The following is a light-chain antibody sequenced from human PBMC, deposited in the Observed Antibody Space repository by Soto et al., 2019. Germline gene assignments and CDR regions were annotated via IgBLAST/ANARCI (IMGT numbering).Light chain of an antibody. CDR2: QVT. CDR3: CSFAGSPWV. J-gene: IGLJ3*02. Sequence: QSALTQPASVSGSPGQSITISCSGTGSDVGSYNLVSWYKHHPGKAPKLIIYQVTKRPSGVSNRFSGSKSGNTASQTISGLQSADEADYYCCSFAGSPWVFGGGTKLTVL. CDR1: GSDVGSYNL. V-gene: IGLV2-23*02.